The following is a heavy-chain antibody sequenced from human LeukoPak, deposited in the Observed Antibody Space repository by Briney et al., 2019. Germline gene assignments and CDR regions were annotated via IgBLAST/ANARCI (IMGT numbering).Heavy chain of an antibody. CDR1: GYIFSTYW. CDR3: AKLTTS. V-gene: IGHV3-7*01. CDR2: IKQDGSEK. D-gene: IGHD1-1*01. Sequence: GGSLRLSCVGSGYIFSTYWMNWVRQAPGKGLEWVANIKQDGSEKYHVDSVKGRFTISRDNAKNSLYLQMDSLRVEDTAVYYCAKLTTSWGQGTLVTVSS. J-gene: IGHJ4*02.